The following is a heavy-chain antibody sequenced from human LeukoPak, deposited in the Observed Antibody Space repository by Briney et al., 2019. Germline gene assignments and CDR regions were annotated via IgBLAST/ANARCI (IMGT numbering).Heavy chain of an antibody. CDR1: GGSISSGGYP. Sequence: PSQTLSLTCAVSGGSISSGGYPWSWIRQPPGKGLEWIGYICHSGSTYYNPSLKSRVTISVDRSKNQFSLKLSSVTAADTAVYYCARAASSGGAFYGMDVWGQGTTVTVSS. V-gene: IGHV4-30-2*01. D-gene: IGHD2-15*01. CDR2: ICHSGST. J-gene: IGHJ6*02. CDR3: ARAASSGGAFYGMDV.